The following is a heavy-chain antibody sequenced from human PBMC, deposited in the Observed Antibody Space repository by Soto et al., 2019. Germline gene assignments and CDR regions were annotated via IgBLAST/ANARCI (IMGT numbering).Heavy chain of an antibody. CDR2: ISYDGINE. CDR1: GFTFSTYA. J-gene: IGHJ4*02. D-gene: IGHD3-10*01. CDR3: AGDPYGGGSDPPHES. Sequence: QVQLVESGGGVVQPGRSLRLSCAASGFTFSTYAMHWVRQAPGKGLEWVAVISYDGINEYYAESVKGRFTISRDRTDKTVYLEMNGLRLEDTAIYYCAGDPYGGGSDPPHESWGQGTLVTVSS. V-gene: IGHV3-30-3*01.